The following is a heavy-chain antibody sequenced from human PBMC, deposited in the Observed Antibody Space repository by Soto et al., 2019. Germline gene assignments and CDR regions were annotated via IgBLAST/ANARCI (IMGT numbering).Heavy chain of an antibody. J-gene: IGHJ3*02. V-gene: IGHV3-33*01. CDR2: IWYDGSNK. Sequence: QVQLVESGGGVVQPGRSLRLSCAASGFTFSSYGMHWVRQAPGKGLEWVAVIWYDGSNKHYADSVKGRFTISRDNSKNTLYLQMNSLRAEDTAVYYCACLTIFGVVRAAFDIWGQGTMVTVSS. D-gene: IGHD3-3*01. CDR3: ACLTIFGVVRAAFDI. CDR1: GFTFSSYG.